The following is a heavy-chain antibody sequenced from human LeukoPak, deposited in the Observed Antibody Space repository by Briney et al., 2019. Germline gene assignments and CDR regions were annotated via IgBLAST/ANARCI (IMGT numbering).Heavy chain of an antibody. CDR2: ISGSGGST. V-gene: IGHV3-23*01. CDR3: AKCGGWYYFDN. CDR1: GFTFSSYA. J-gene: IGHJ4*02. Sequence: GSLRLFCPASGFTFSSYAMSWVRQAPGKGLEWVSAISGSGGSTYYADSVKGRFTISRDNSKNTLYLQMNSLRAEDTAVYYCAKCGGWYYFDNWGQGTLVTVSS. D-gene: IGHD6-19*01.